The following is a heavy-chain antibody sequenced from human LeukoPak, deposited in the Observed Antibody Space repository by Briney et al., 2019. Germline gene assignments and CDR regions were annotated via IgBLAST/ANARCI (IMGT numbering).Heavy chain of an antibody. CDR1: GITFSSYA. CDR3: AREAVSKGLYLDAFDI. J-gene: IGHJ3*02. D-gene: IGHD2-2*02. V-gene: IGHV3-30*14. CDR2: ISYDGSNK. Sequence: GGSLRLSCAASGITFSSYAMHWVRQAPGKGLEWVAVISYDGSNKYYADSVEGRFTISRDNSKNTLYLQMNSLRAEDTAVYYCAREAVSKGLYLDAFDIWGQGTMVTVSS.